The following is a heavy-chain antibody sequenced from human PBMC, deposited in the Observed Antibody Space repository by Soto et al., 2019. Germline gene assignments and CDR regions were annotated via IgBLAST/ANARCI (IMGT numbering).Heavy chain of an antibody. CDR3: AKDSTRYYGSGSYNDY. Sequence: EVQLLESGGGLVQPGGSLRLSCAASGFTFSYYAMTWVRQAPGKGLESVSPISGSGGSTYYADSVKGRFTISRDNSKNTLYLQMNSLRAEDTAVYYCAKDSTRYYGSGSYNDYWGQGTLVTVSS. CDR1: GFTFSYYA. V-gene: IGHV3-23*01. J-gene: IGHJ4*02. D-gene: IGHD3-10*01. CDR2: ISGSGGST.